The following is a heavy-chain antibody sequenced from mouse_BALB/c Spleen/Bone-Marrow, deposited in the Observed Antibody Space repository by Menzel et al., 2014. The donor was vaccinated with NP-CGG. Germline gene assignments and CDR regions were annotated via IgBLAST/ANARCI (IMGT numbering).Heavy chain of an antibody. J-gene: IGHJ4*01. Sequence: VQLKQSGAELVKPGASVKLSCTASGFNIKDTYMHWVKQRPEQGLEWIGRIDPANGNTKYDPKFQGKATMTADTSSNTAYLQLSSLTSEDTAVYYYARWEYYAMDYWGQGTSVTVSS. D-gene: IGHD4-1*01. CDR2: IDPANGNT. CDR3: ARWEYYAMDY. V-gene: IGHV14-3*02. CDR1: GFNIKDTY.